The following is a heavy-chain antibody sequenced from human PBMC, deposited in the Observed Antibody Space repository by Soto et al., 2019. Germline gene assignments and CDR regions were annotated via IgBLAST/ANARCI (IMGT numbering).Heavy chain of an antibody. CDR2: VRSKADSYAT. D-gene: IGHD2-15*01. CDR3: TRLVYCSGDSCSAFDY. J-gene: IGHJ4*02. CDR1: GFTFSGSA. V-gene: IGHV3-73*01. Sequence: PGGSLRLSCAASGFTFSGSAMHWVRQASGKGLEWVGRVRSKADSYATAYAASVKGRFTISRDDSKNTAYLQMDSLKTEDTAVYYCTRLVYCSGDSCSAFDYWGQGTLVTVSS.